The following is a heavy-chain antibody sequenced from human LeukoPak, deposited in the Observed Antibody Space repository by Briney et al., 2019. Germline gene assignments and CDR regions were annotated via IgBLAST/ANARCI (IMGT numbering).Heavy chain of an antibody. CDR1: GFTFRNYV. Sequence: GGSLRLSCAASGFTFRNYVIHWVRQAPGKGLEWVAFISWDGNIRYYAESVKGRFTLSRDNSKNTLYLQMNSLRIEDTAVYYCARDYSGWYVFDYWGQGTLVAVSP. CDR3: ARDYSGWYVFDY. J-gene: IGHJ4*02. V-gene: IGHV3-30-3*01. D-gene: IGHD6-19*01. CDR2: ISWDGNIR.